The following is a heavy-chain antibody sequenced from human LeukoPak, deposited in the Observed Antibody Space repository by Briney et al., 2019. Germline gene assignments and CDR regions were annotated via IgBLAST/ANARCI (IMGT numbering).Heavy chain of an antibody. CDR2: VFHSGNS. Sequence: PSETLSLTCSVSGDSITTYYWTWIRQPAGKGLEWLGRVFHSGNSNYNPSVKSRLSMSVDTSKNQVSLRLTSVTAADTALYYCARVSGYCSGGRCYGGQWFDPWGQGILVTASS. J-gene: IGHJ5*02. CDR1: GDSITTYY. CDR3: ARVSGYCSGGRCYGGQWFDP. V-gene: IGHV4-4*07. D-gene: IGHD2-15*01.